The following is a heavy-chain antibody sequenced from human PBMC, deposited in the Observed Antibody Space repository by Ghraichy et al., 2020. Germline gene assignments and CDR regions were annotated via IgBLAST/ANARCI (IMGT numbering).Heavy chain of an antibody. D-gene: IGHD1-26*01. J-gene: IGHJ4*02. CDR1: AFSVNDYY. CDR2: ITSGTTV. V-gene: IGHV3-11*01. CDR3: ARAGGGYSLDY. Sequence: GGSLRLSCAPSAFSVNDYYMSWIRQAPGKGLEWISYITSGTTVYYADSVEGRFTISRDNAKNSLYLQMNSLRAEDTAVYYCARAGGGYSLDYWGQGTLVTVSS.